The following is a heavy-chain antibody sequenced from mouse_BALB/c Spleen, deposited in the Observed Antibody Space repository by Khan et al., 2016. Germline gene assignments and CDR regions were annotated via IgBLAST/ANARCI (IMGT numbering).Heavy chain of an antibody. J-gene: IGHJ1*01. D-gene: IGHD1-1*01. V-gene: IGHV3-2*02. CDR2: ISYSGST. Sequence: EVKLLESGPGLVKPSQSLSLTCTVTDYSITSDYAWNWIRQFPGNKLEWMGYISYSGSTSYNPSLKSRISITRDTSKNQFFLQLNSVTTEDTATYYCARYYYGSSYWYFDVWGAGTTVTVAS. CDR1: DYSITSDYA. CDR3: ARYYYGSSYWYFDV.